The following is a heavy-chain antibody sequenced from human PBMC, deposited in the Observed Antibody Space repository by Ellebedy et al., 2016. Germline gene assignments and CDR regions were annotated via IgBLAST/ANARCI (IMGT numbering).Heavy chain of an antibody. D-gene: IGHD3-10*01. CDR2: LSYDGSNK. CDR1: GFTFSGSA. CDR3: ARGDGSGSYLDY. J-gene: IGHJ4*02. Sequence: GGSLRLSCAASGFTFSGSAIHWVRQAPGKGLEWVAVLSYDGSNKYYADSVKGRFTISRDNSKNTLYLQMNSLRAEDTAVYYCARGDGSGSYLDYWGQGTLVTVSS. V-gene: IGHV3-30-3*01.